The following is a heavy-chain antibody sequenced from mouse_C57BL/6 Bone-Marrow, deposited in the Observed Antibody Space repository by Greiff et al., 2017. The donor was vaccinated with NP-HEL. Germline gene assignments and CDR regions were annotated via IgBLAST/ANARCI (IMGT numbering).Heavy chain of an antibody. Sequence: EVMLVESGGDLVKPGGSLKLSCAASGFTFSSYGMSWVRQTPDKRLEWVATISSGGSYTYYPDSVKGRFTISRDNAKNTLYLQMSSLKSEDTAMYYCARGNPGFAYWGQGTLVTVSA. CDR3: ARGNPGFAY. V-gene: IGHV5-6*01. CDR1: GFTFSSYG. CDR2: ISSGGSYT. J-gene: IGHJ3*01.